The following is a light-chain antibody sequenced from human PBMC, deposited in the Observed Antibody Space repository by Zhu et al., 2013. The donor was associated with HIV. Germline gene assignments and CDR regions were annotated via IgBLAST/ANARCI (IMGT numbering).Light chain of an antibody. CDR1: QSVSTF. CDR2: AAS. V-gene: IGKV3-15*01. Sequence: EIVLTQSPVTLSLSPGERATLSCRASQSVSTFLAWYQQRPGQAPSLLMYAASTRATGIPARFSGSGSGTEFTLAISGLQSEDFAVYYCQQYNSWPRTFGQGTKVEIK. J-gene: IGKJ1*01. CDR3: QQYNSWPRT.